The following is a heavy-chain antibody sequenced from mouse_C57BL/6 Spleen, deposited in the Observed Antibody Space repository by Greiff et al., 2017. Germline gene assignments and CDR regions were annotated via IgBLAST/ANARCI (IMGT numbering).Heavy chain of an antibody. CDR1: GFTFSDYG. J-gene: IGHJ4*01. CDR3: AHSAYSPYAMDY. CDR2: ISSGSSTI. D-gene: IGHD3-1*01. V-gene: IGHV5-17*01. Sequence: EVKLVESGGGLVKPGGSLKLSCAASGFTFSDYGMHWVRQAPEKGLEWVAYISSGSSTIYYADTVKGRFTITRDNAKNTLFLQMTSLRSEDTAMYYCAHSAYSPYAMDYWGQGTSVTVSS.